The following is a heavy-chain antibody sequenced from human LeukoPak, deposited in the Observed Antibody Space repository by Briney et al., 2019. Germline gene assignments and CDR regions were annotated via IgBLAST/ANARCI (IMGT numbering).Heavy chain of an antibody. V-gene: IGHV4-38-2*02. CDR1: GGSISSYY. J-gene: IGHJ3*02. CDR2: IYHSGST. CDR3: ARDPYYYDSSGSQRGDAFDI. D-gene: IGHD3-22*01. Sequence: SETLSLTSTVSGGSISSYYRSWIRQPPGKGLEWIGSIYHSGSTYYNPSLKSRVTISVDTSKNQFSLKLSSVTAADTAVYYCARDPYYYDSSGSQRGDAFDIWGQGTMVTVSS.